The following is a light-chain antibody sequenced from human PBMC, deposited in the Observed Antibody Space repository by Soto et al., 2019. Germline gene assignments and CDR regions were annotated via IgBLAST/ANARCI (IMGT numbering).Light chain of an antibody. Sequence: EIVLTQSPGTLSLSPGERATLSCRASQSVSSSYLAWYRQKPGQAPWLLIYGASNRASGVPDRFSGSGSGTAFTLTISGLEPEDFAVYYCQQYDSSPFTFGQGTRLDIK. V-gene: IGKV3-20*01. J-gene: IGKJ5*01. CDR2: GAS. CDR3: QQYDSSPFT. CDR1: QSVSSSY.